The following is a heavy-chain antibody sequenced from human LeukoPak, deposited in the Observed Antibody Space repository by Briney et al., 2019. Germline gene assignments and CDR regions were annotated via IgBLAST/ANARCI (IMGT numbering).Heavy chain of an antibody. CDR1: GFTFVSHW. D-gene: IGHD1-26*01. CDR2: INQDGSEK. V-gene: IGHV3-7*01. CDR3: ARDGIVGATYFDY. Sequence: GGSLRLSCVASGFTFVSHWMTWVRQAPGKGLEWVANINQDGSEKYYVDSVKGRFTISRDNGKNSLYLKMNSLRAEDAAVYYCARDGIVGATYFDYWGQGTLVTVSS. J-gene: IGHJ4*02.